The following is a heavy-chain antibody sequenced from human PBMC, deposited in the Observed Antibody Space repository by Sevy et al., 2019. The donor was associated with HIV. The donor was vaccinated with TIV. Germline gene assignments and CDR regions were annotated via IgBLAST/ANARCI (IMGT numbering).Heavy chain of an antibody. J-gene: IGHJ5*02. V-gene: IGHV3-30*04. CDR3: ARGGTMVRGGWFDP. CDR1: GFTFSSYA. Sequence: GGSLRLSCAASGFTFSSYAMHWVRQAPGKGLEWVAVISYDGSNKYYADSVKGRFTISRDNSKNTLYLQMNSLRAEDTAVYYCARGGTMVRGGWFDPWGQRTLVTVSS. D-gene: IGHD3-10*01. CDR2: ISYDGSNK.